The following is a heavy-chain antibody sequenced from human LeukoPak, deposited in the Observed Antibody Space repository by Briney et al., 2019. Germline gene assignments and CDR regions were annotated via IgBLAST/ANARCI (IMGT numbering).Heavy chain of an antibody. V-gene: IGHV3-48*03. Sequence: PGGSLRLSCVASGFTFSSYEMDWVRQAPGKGLEWISYISNSGDAIYCADSVKGRFTISRDNAKDSLYLQINSLRAEDTAVYYCARGLPSAPGVGDYWGQGTLVTVSS. D-gene: IGHD5/OR15-5a*01. J-gene: IGHJ4*02. CDR2: ISNSGDAI. CDR3: ARGLPSAPGVGDY. CDR1: GFTFSSYE.